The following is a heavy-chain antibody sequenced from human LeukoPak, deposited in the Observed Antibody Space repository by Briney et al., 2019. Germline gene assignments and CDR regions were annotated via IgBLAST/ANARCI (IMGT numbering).Heavy chain of an antibody. CDR1: GFTFTSHW. J-gene: IGHJ4*02. V-gene: IGHV3-74*01. CDR2: INGDGRGT. D-gene: IGHD3-10*01. Sequence: GGSLRLSCTASGFTFTSHWMHWVRQVPGKGLVWVSRINGDGRGTNHADSVKGRFTISRDNAKNTLYLQMNSLRVEDTAVYYCARGRVYGSGSSDYWGQGTLVTVSS. CDR3: ARGRVYGSGSSDY.